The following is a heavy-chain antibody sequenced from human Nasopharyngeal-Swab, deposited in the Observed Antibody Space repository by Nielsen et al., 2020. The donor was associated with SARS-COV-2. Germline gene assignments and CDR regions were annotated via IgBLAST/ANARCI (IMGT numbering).Heavy chain of an antibody. CDR2: IIPIFGTA. CDR3: ARNPGYYDFWSGYPNWFDP. V-gene: IGHV1-69*13. J-gene: IGHJ5*02. Sequence: SVKVTCKASGGTFSSYAISWVRQAPGQGLEWMGGIIPIFGTANYAQKFQGRVTITADESTSTAYMELSSLRSEDTAVYYCARNPGYYDFWSGYPNWFDPWGQGTLVTVSS. CDR1: GGTFSSYA. D-gene: IGHD3-3*01.